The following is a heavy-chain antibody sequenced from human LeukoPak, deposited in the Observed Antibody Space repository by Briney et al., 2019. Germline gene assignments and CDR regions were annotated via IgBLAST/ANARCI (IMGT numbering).Heavy chain of an antibody. CDR2: ISSSSSYI. V-gene: IGHV3-21*01. J-gene: IGHJ5*01. D-gene: IGHD3-10*01. CDR1: GFTFSGYS. Sequence: GGSLRLSCAASGFTFSGYSMNWVRQAPGKGLEWVSSISSSSSYIYYADSVKGRFTISRDNAKNSLYLQMNSLRPEDTAVYYCARGRRSGGITMIRGVKDRGWFDFWGQGTLVTVSS. CDR3: ARGRRSGGITMIRGVKDRGWFDF.